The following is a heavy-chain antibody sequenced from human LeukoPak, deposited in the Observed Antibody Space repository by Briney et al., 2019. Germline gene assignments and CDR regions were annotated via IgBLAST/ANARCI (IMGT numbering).Heavy chain of an antibody. D-gene: IGHD3-22*01. J-gene: IGHJ4*02. V-gene: IGHV1-2*02. Sequence: GASVKVSCKASGYTFTGYYMHWVRQAPGQGLEWMGWINPNSGGTNYAQKFQGRVTMTEDTSTDTAYMELSSLRSEDTAVYYCATNPYYYDSSGYYTWGQGTLVTVSS. CDR3: ATNPYYYDSSGYYT. CDR1: GYTFTGYY. CDR2: INPNSGGT.